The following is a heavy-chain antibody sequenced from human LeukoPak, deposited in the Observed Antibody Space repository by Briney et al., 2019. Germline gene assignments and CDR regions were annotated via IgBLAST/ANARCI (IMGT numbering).Heavy chain of an antibody. J-gene: IGHJ4*02. Sequence: ASVKVSCKASGYTFTGYYMHWVRQAPGQGLEWMGWTNPNSGGTNYAQKFQGRVTMTRDTSISTAYMELSRLRSDDTAVYYCARDLTYYYDSSGYYTDDYWGQGTLVTVSS. CDR1: GYTFTGYY. D-gene: IGHD3-22*01. CDR2: TNPNSGGT. CDR3: ARDLTYYYDSSGYYTDDY. V-gene: IGHV1-2*02.